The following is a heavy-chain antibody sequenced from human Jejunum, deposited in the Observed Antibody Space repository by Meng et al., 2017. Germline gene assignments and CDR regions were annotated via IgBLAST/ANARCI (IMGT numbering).Heavy chain of an antibody. D-gene: IGHD2-15*01. CDR2: INAGNGDT. Sequence: ASVMVSCKASGYSFSSYPMHWVRQAPGQRLEWMGWINAGNGDTRYPQRFQDRVSLTRDTSATTVYMDLSSLTSEDTAIYYCARERSSSGEDHWGQGTLVTVSS. CDR1: GYSFSSYP. J-gene: IGHJ4*02. V-gene: IGHV1-3*01. CDR3: ARERSSSGEDH.